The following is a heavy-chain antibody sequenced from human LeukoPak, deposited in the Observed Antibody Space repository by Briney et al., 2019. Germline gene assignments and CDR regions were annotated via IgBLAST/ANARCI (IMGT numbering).Heavy chain of an antibody. Sequence: GGSLRLACAASGFTFSNYWMHWVGQVPARGGVGVSRIKCDGSSIMYADPVRGRFTISRDNAMNTLYLQMNSVRAEDTAVYYCARDLDDGGRSKFDLWGQGTLVTVSS. D-gene: IGHD2-15*01. V-gene: IGHV3-74*03. CDR3: ARDLDDGGRSKFDL. J-gene: IGHJ5*02. CDR2: IKCDGSSI. CDR1: GFTFSNYW.